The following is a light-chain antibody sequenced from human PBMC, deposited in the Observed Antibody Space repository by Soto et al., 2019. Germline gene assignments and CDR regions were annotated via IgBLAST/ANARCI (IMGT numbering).Light chain of an antibody. Sequence: DIHLTQSPSSLSASVGDRVTITCRASQAITNNLAWYQQKPGNPPKLLIYEESTLQSGVPSRFSGRKVGTQFTLTIDSLQPEDFATYYCQQVKSYPRTFGGGTKVEIK. J-gene: IGKJ4*01. V-gene: IGKV1-9*01. CDR1: QAITNN. CDR3: QQVKSYPRT. CDR2: EES.